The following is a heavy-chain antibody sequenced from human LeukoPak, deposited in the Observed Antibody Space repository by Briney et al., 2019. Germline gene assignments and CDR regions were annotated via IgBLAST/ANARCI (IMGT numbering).Heavy chain of an antibody. J-gene: IGHJ1*01. D-gene: IGHD4-17*01. CDR1: GFTFSSYG. Sequence: GGSLRLSCAASGFTFSSYGMHWVRQAPGKGLEWVAVISYDGSNKYYADSVKGRFTISRDNSKNTLYLQMNSLRAEDTAVYYCAKGPTPDYGDYVEYFSTGARAPWSPSPQ. V-gene: IGHV3-30*18. CDR3: AKGPTPDYGDYVEYFST. CDR2: ISYDGSNK.